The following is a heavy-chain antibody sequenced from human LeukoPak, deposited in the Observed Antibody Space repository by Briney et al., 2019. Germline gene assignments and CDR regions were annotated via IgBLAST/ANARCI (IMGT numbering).Heavy chain of an antibody. V-gene: IGHV3-11*05. D-gene: IGHD5-24*01. CDR1: GFTFSDYY. J-gene: IGHJ3*01. Sequence: GGSLRLSCAASGFTFSDYYMNWIRQAPGKGLEWVSYISTSSTYTNYTDSVKGRFTISRDNAKNSLSLEMSSLRAEDMAVYYCARDIQLSTWGLGTMVTVSS. CDR3: ARDIQLST. CDR2: ISTSSTYT.